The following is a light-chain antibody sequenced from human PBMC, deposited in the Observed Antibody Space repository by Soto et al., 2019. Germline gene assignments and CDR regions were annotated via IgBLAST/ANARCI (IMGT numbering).Light chain of an antibody. CDR1: SSDVGGYNY. CDR2: DVS. J-gene: IGLJ1*01. V-gene: IGLV2-11*01. CDR3: CSYAGSYSYV. Sequence: QSALTQPRSVSGSPGQSATISCTGTSSDVGGYNYVSWYQQHPGKAPKLMIYDVSKRPSGVPDRFSGSKSGNTASLTISGLQAEDEADYYCCSYAGSYSYVFGTGTKVTVL.